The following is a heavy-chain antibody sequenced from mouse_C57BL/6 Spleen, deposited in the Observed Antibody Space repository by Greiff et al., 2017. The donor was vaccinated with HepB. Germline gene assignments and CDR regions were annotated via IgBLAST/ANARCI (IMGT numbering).Heavy chain of an antibody. J-gene: IGHJ4*01. V-gene: IGHV2-5*01. Sequence: QVQLQQSGPGLVQPSQCLSITCTVSGFSLTSYGVHWVRQSPGKGLEWLGVIWSGGSTDYNAAFMSRLSITKDNSKSQVFLKMNSLQADDTAIYYWSKKVRNYYAMDYWGQGTSVTVSS. CDR3: SKKVRNYYAMDY. CDR2: IWSGGST. D-gene: IGHD2-2*01. CDR1: GFSLTSYG.